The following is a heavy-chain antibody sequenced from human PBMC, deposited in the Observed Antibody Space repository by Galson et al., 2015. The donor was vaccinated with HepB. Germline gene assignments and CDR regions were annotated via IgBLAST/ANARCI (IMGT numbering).Heavy chain of an antibody. V-gene: IGHV1-18*01. D-gene: IGHD4-17*01. CDR3: ARNLYGYGDYADDY. CDR2: LSTYNGKT. Sequence: SVKVSCKASGYTFTRYGISWVRLAPGQGLEWMGWLSTYNGKTNYAQRLQGRVTMTTDTSTSTAYMELRSLRSDDTAVYYCARNLYGYGDYADDYWGQGTLVTVSS. J-gene: IGHJ4*02. CDR1: GYTFTRYG.